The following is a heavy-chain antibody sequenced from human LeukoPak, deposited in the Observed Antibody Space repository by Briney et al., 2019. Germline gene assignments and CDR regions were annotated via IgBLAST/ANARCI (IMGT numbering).Heavy chain of an antibody. D-gene: IGHD6-13*01. J-gene: IGHJ6*02. CDR2: IYYSGST. CDR1: AGSISSYY. Sequence: RPSETLSLTCTVSAGSISSYYWSWIRQPPGKGLEWIAYIYYSGSTNYNPSLKSRVTISVDTSKNQFSLKLSSVTAADTAVYYCARHVYSSSWYIYYYGMDVWGQGTTVTVSS. CDR3: ARHVYSSSWYIYYYGMDV. V-gene: IGHV4-59*08.